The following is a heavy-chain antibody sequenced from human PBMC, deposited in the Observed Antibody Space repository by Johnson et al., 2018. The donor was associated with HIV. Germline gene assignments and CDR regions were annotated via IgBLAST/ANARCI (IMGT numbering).Heavy chain of an antibody. J-gene: IGHJ3*02. Sequence: VQLVESGGGLVQPGGSLRLSCAASGFTVNSNYMSWVRQAPGKGLEWVANIKQDGSEKFYVDSVKGRFTVSRDNAKNSLYLQMNSLRLEDTAVYFCARDVDTGGDTGALDIWGQGTMVTVSS. CDR1: GFTVNSNY. D-gene: IGHD1-26*01. V-gene: IGHV3-7*01. CDR2: IKQDGSEK. CDR3: ARDVDTGGDTGALDI.